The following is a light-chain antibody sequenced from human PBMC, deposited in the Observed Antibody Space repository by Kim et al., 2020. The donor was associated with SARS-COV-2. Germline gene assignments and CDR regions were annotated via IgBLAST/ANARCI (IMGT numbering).Light chain of an antibody. J-gene: IGKJ4*01. CDR1: QGISSY. CDR2: AAS. CDR3: QHLNTYSP. Sequence: IQLTQSPSSLSASVGDRVTITCRASQGISSYLAWYQQKPGKAPNLLIFAASTLRSGVPSRFSGSGSGTDFTLTISSLQPEDFATYYCQHLNTYSPFGGGTKVDIK. V-gene: IGKV1-9*01.